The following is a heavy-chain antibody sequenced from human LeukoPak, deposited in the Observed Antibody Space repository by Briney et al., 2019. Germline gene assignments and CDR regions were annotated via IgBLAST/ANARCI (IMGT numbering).Heavy chain of an antibody. J-gene: IGHJ3*02. Sequence: SETLSLTCAVYGGSFSGYYWSWIRQPPGKGLEWIGYIYYSGSTYYNPSLKSRVTISVDTSKNQFSLKLSSVTAADTAVYYCARITMNIGFVFDIWGQGTMVTVSS. V-gene: IGHV4-59*06. CDR1: GGSFSGYY. D-gene: IGHD3-22*01. CDR3: ARITMNIGFVFDI. CDR2: IYYSGST.